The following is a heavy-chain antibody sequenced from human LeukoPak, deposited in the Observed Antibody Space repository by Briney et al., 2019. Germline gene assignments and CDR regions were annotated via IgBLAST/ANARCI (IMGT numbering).Heavy chain of an antibody. CDR1: GFSFSRNW. CDR3: ARAQWELLNNDY. D-gene: IGHD1-26*01. J-gene: IGHJ4*02. CDR2: IKQDGSEK. Sequence: GGPLRLSCAASGFSFSRNWMSWVRQAPGKGLEWVANIKQDGSEKSSVDSVKGRFTISRDNAKNSLYLQMNSLRVEDTAVYYCARAQWELLNNDYWGQGTLVTVSS. V-gene: IGHV3-7*01.